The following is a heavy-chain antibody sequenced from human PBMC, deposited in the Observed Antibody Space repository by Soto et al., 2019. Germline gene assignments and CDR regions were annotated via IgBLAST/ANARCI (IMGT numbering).Heavy chain of an antibody. D-gene: IGHD2-8*01. CDR2: TYYRSKWYN. V-gene: IGHV6-1*01. CDR3: ARARHCTNGVCYRRVYYYYGIDV. Sequence: TLSLTCAISGDSVSSNSAAWNWIRQSPSRGLEWLGRTYYRSKWYNDYAVSVKSRITINPDTSKNQFSLQLNSVTPEDTAVYYCARARHCTNGVCYRRVYYYYGIDVWGQGTTVTVSS. CDR1: GDSVSSNSAA. J-gene: IGHJ6*02.